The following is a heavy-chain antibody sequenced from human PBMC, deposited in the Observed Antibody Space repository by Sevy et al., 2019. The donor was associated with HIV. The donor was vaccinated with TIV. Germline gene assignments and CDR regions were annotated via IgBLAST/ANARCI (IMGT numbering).Heavy chain of an antibody. J-gene: IGHJ4*02. CDR3: ARGGYNGGWDVLDY. D-gene: IGHD6-19*01. CDR1: GYTFNGYY. CDR2: VNPITGGT. V-gene: IGHV1-2*02. Sequence: ASVKVSCKASGYTFNGYYIHWVRQAPGQGLEWMAWVNPITGGTNYAQKFRGRVTMTRDTSIATAYMELSSLSSDDTAFYHCARGGYNGGWDVLDYWGQGTLVTVSS.